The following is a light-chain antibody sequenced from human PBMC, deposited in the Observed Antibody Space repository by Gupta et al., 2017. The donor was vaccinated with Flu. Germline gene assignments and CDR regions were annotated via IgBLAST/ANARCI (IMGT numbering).Light chain of an antibody. V-gene: IGKV3-20*01. CDR1: QSVSSSY. CDR3: QQDGSCHT. CDR2: GAS. Sequence: EIVLTQSPGTLSLSPGERATLSCRASQSVSSSYLAWYQQKPGQAPRLLIYGASSRANGIPDRFSGSGSGTDFTLTSSRREPEDFAVYYGQQDGSCHTFGHGTKVDIK. J-gene: IGKJ3*01.